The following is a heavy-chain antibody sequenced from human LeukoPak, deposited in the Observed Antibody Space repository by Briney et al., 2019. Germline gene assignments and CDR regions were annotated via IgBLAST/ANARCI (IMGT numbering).Heavy chain of an antibody. CDR3: AKEARFYDSSGYYN. V-gene: IGHV3-30*01. CDR1: GFTFSSYA. D-gene: IGHD3-22*01. J-gene: IGHJ4*02. CDR2: ISYDGSNK. Sequence: GGSLRLSCAASGFTFSSYAMHWVRQAPGKGLEWVAVISYDGSNKYYADSVKGRFTISRDNSKNTLYLQMNSLRAEDTAVYYCAKEARFYDSSGYYNWGQGTLVTVSS.